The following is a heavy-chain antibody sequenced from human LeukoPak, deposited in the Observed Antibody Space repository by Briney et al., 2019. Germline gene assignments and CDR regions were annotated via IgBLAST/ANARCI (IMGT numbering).Heavy chain of an antibody. V-gene: IGHV4-34*01. Sequence: GSLRLSCAASGFTFSSYGMHWVRQAPGKGLEWIGEINHSGSTNYNPSLKSRVTISVDTSKNQFSLKLSSVTAADTAVYYCARLRIFGVARVYYYMDVWGKGTTVTVSS. CDR3: ARLRIFGVARVYYYMDV. D-gene: IGHD3-3*01. CDR2: INHSGST. J-gene: IGHJ6*03. CDR1: GFTFSSYG.